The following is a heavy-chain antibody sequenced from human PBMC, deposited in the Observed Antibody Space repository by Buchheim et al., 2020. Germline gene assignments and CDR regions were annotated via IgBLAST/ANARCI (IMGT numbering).Heavy chain of an antibody. CDR1: GFTFSGYG. CDR2: IWYDGTTK. V-gene: IGHV3-33*01. Sequence: QVQLVESGGGVVQPGKSLRLSCAASGFTFSGYGMHWVRQAPGKGLEWVAVIWYDGTTKYYADSVKGRFTISRDNSKNTLYLQVNSLRVEDTALYYCARDWSDSSGYPDSWGQGTL. J-gene: IGHJ4*02. CDR3: ARDWSDSSGYPDS. D-gene: IGHD3-22*01.